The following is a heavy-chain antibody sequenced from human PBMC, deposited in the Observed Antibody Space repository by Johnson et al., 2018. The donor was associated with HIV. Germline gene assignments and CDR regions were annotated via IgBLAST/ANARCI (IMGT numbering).Heavy chain of an antibody. V-gene: IGHV3-7*01. Sequence: VQLVESGGGLVQPGGSLRLSCAASGFTFSNHHMTWVRQAPGKGLEWVANINRDGSDKYYVDSVKGRFTISRDNAKNSVYLQMNNLRAEDTAVYYCARDRRFYDVLTSSSCPTFDLWGQGTMVTVSS. D-gene: IGHD3-9*01. J-gene: IGHJ3*01. CDR3: ARDRRFYDVLTSSSCPTFDL. CDR1: GFTFSNHH. CDR2: INRDGSDK.